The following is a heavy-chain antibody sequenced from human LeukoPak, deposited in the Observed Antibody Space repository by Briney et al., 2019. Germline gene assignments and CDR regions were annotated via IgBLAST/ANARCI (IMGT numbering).Heavy chain of an antibody. CDR1: GYTLTELS. V-gene: IGHV1-24*01. J-gene: IGHJ4*02. CDR3: ATAEKRDYYDPLDY. Sequence: GASVKVSCKVSGYTLTELSMHWLRQAPGKGLEWMGGFDPEDGETIYAQKFQGRVTMTEDTSTDTAYMELSSLRSEDTAVYYCATAEKRDYYDPLDYWGQGTLVTVSS. D-gene: IGHD3-22*01. CDR2: FDPEDGET.